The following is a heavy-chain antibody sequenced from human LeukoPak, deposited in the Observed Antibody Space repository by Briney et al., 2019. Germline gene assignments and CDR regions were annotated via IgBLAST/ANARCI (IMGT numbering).Heavy chain of an antibody. J-gene: IGHJ4*02. V-gene: IGHV3-7*04. Sequence: PGGSLRLSCVTSGFNFSDSRMTWVRQAPGKGLQWVANVNRDGTEKHFLDSVEGLFTISRDNAKKSLYLQMSRLSPQDTAVYFCVRGDWYFESWGQGTLVTVSS. D-gene: IGHD2-21*01. CDR2: VNRDGTEK. CDR1: GFNFSDSR. CDR3: VRGDWYFES.